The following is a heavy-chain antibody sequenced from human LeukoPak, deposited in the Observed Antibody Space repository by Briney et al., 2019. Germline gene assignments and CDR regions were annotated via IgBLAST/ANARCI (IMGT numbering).Heavy chain of an antibody. D-gene: IGHD5/OR15-5a*01. Sequence: ASVKVSCKASGYPFTSDYMTWVRQAPGQVLEWMGVINPSGGNTRYAQNFQGRVTMTRDSSTSTVYMELSSLRSEDTALYYCARVVGVYTKVDYWGQGTLVTVTS. CDR3: ARVVGVYTKVDY. J-gene: IGHJ4*02. V-gene: IGHV1-46*01. CDR2: INPSGGNT. CDR1: GYPFTSDY.